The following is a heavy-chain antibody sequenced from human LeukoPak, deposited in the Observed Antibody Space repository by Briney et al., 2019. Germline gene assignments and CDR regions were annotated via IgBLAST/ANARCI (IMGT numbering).Heavy chain of an antibody. V-gene: IGHV4-61*02. CDR1: GDSISSGDYY. J-gene: IGHJ3*02. CDR2: IYHSGST. CDR3: ARVSGWYGEDAFDI. Sequence: SETLSLTCTVSGDSISSGDYYWSWIRQPAGKGLEYIGRIYHSGSTNNNPSLKSRVTISVDMSKNQFSLKLSSVSAADTAVYYCARVSGWYGEDAFDIWGQGTKVTVSS. D-gene: IGHD6-19*01.